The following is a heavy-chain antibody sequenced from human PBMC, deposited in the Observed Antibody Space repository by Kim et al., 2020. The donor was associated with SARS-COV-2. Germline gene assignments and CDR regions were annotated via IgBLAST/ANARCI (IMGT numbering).Heavy chain of an antibody. V-gene: IGHV3-48*03. D-gene: IGHD3-3*01. J-gene: IGHJ4*02. Sequence: VKGRFTISRDNAKNSLYLQMNSLRAEETAVYYCGRARPNYDFWGGYCIDYWGQGTLVTVSS. CDR3: GRARPNYDFWGGYCIDY.